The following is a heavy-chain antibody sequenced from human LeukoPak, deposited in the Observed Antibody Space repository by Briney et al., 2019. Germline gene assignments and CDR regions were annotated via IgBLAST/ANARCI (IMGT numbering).Heavy chain of an antibody. CDR2: IFYSGST. D-gene: IGHD5-24*01. V-gene: IGHV4-39*01. CDR3: AKGWLQSGFDY. J-gene: IGHJ4*02. Sequence: SETLSLTCTVSSGSISNSNYYWGWICQPPGKGLEWIGSIFYSGSTDYNPSLKSRVTISVDTSKNQFSLQLNSVTPEDTAVYYCAKGWLQSGFDYWGQGTLVTVSS. CDR1: SGSISNSNYY.